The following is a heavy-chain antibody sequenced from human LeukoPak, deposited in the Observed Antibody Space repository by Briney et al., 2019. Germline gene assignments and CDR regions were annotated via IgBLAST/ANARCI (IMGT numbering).Heavy chain of an antibody. V-gene: IGHV3-9*03. J-gene: IGHJ4*02. Sequence: GGSLRLSCAASGFTFDDYAMHWVRQAPGKGLEWVSGISWNSGSIGYADSVKGRFTISRDNAKDSLYLQMNSLRAEDMALYYCAKDDGGHSSSWGIDYWGQGTLVTVSS. CDR3: AKDDGGHSSSWGIDY. D-gene: IGHD6-13*01. CDR2: ISWNSGSI. CDR1: GFTFDDYA.